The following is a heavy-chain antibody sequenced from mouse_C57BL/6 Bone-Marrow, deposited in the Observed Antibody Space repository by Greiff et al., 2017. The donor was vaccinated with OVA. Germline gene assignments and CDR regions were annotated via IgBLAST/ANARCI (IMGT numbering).Heavy chain of an antibody. D-gene: IGHD1-1*01. CDR1: GFTFSDYY. Sequence: EVKLMESEGGLVQPGSSMKLSCTASGFTFSDYYMAWVRQVPEKGLEWVANINYDGSSTYYLDPLKSRFIISRDNAKNILYLQMSSLKSEDTATYYCAREIGSSYAMDYWGQGTSVTVSS. V-gene: IGHV5-16*01. J-gene: IGHJ4*01. CDR2: INYDGSST. CDR3: AREIGSSYAMDY.